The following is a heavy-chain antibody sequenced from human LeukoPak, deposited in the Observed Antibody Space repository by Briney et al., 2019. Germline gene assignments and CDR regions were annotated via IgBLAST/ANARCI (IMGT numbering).Heavy chain of an antibody. Sequence: SVKVSCKASGGTFSSYAISWVRQAPGQGLEWMGGIIPIFGTANYAQKFQGRVTITADESTSTAYMELSSLRSEDTAVYYCARLAPRPVRCSSTSCFSQDFDYWGQGTLVTVSS. V-gene: IGHV1-69*13. D-gene: IGHD2-2*01. J-gene: IGHJ4*02. CDR3: ARLAPRPVRCSSTSCFSQDFDY. CDR1: GGTFSSYA. CDR2: IIPIFGTA.